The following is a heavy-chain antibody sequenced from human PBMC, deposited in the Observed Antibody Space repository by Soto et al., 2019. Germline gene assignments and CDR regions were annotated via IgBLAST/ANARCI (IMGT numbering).Heavy chain of an antibody. Sequence: QLQLEESGPGLVNPSETLSLTCTVSGGSISSSSDYWAWIRQPAGKGLEWIGSIYYSGSTYYNPSLKSRVAISVHTSRNPYSLKGSTVTATDTAVYYCARRGSGPAHFFDYWARGTLFTVSS. V-gene: IGHV4-39*01. CDR3: ARRGSGPAHFFDY. D-gene: IGHD6-19*01. J-gene: IGHJ4*02. CDR1: GGSISSSSDY. CDR2: IYYSGST.